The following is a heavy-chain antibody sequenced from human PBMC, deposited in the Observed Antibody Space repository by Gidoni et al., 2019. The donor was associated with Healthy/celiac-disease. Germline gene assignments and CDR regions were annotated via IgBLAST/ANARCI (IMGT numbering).Heavy chain of an antibody. CDR1: GYTFTSYD. D-gene: IGHD3-3*01. CDR3: ARSRDYDFWSGYFSYYYGMDV. V-gene: IGHV1-8*01. Sequence: QVQLVQSGAEVKKPGASVKVSCKASGYTFTSYDIIWVRQATGQGLEWMGGMNTNSGNTGYAQKFQGRVTMTRNTSISTAYMELSSLRSEDTAVYYCARSRDYDFWSGYFSYYYGMDVWGQGTTVTVSS. J-gene: IGHJ6*02. CDR2: MNTNSGNT.